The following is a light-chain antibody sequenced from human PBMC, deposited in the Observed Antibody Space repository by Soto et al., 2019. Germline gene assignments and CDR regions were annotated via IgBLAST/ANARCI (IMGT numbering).Light chain of an antibody. Sequence: QSALTQPASVSGSLGQSITISCTGTSSDVGGFNYVSWYQQHPGKAPKLMIYEVSNRPSGVSDRFSGSKSGNTVSLTISGLQAEDETDYYCSSYTASSTLWVFGTGTKLTVL. CDR3: SSYTASSTLWV. CDR2: EVS. CDR1: SSDVGGFNY. V-gene: IGLV2-14*01. J-gene: IGLJ1*01.